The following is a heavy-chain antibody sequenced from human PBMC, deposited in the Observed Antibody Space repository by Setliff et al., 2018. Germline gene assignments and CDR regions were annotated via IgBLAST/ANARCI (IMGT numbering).Heavy chain of an antibody. CDR2: VYYNGNT. V-gene: IGHV4-59*11. CDR1: GGSLTQRY. J-gene: IGHJ6*02. CDR3: ARDRTAYYYGMDV. D-gene: IGHD5-18*01. Sequence: PSETLSLTCTLSGGSLTQRYWSWVRQPPGKGLEWIGYVYYNGNTNYSPSLKSRVTISADTSKNQVSLKLTSATAADTAVYYCARDRTAYYYGMDVWGQGTMVTVSS.